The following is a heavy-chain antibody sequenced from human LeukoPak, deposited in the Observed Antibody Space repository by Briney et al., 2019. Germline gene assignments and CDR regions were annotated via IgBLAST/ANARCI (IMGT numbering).Heavy chain of an antibody. CDR2: ISYDGSNK. D-gene: IGHD7-27*01. CDR1: GFTFSSYG. J-gene: IGHJ3*02. CDR3: AKEGPGEYFASDDAFDI. Sequence: GSLRLSCAASGFTFSSYGMHWVRQAPGKGLEWVAVISYDGSNKYYADSVKGRFTISRDNSKNTLYLQMNSLRAEDTAVYYCAKEGPGEYFASDDAFDIWGQGTMVTVSS. V-gene: IGHV3-30*18.